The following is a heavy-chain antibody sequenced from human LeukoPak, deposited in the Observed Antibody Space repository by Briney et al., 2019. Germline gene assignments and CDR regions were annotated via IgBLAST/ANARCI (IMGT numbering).Heavy chain of an antibody. J-gene: IGHJ4*02. CDR3: ARAPPAAGPFDY. CDR2: IYYSGST. CDR1: GGSISSYY. D-gene: IGHD6-13*01. Sequence: SDTLSLTCTVSGGSISSYYWSWIRHPPGKGLEWIGYIYYSGSTNYNPSLKSRVTISVDTSKNQFSLKLSSVTAADTAVYYCARAPPAAGPFDYWGQGTLVTVSS. V-gene: IGHV4-59*07.